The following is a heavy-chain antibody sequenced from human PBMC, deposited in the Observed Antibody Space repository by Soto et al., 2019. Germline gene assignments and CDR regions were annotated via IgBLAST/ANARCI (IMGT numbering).Heavy chain of an antibody. Sequence: QVQLVQSGAEVKKPGSSVKVSCKASGGTFSSYAISWVRQAPGQGLEWMGGIIPIFGTANYAQKFQGRVTITADEATSTAYMGLGSLGSEDTAVYYCARDRIKRDTAMVLYYYYGMAVWGPGTTVTVSS. D-gene: IGHD5-18*01. CDR3: ARDRIKRDTAMVLYYYYGMAV. J-gene: IGHJ6*02. V-gene: IGHV1-69*01. CDR1: GGTFSSYA. CDR2: IIPIFGTA.